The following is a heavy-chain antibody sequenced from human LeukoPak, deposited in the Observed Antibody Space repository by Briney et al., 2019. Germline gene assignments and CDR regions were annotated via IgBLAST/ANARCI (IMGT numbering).Heavy chain of an antibody. D-gene: IGHD5-12*01. J-gene: IGHJ4*02. Sequence: ASVKVSYKASGYTFTSYDINWVRQATGQELEWMGWMNPNSGNTGYAQKFQGRVTMTRNTSISTAYMELSSLRSEDTAVYYCARGRNIVATIIGYWGQGTLVTVSS. CDR1: GYTFTSYD. CDR3: ARGRNIVATIIGY. V-gene: IGHV1-8*01. CDR2: MNPNSGNT.